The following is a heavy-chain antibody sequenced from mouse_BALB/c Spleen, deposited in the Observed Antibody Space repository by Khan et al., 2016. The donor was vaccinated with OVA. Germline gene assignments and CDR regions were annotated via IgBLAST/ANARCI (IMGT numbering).Heavy chain of an antibody. CDR2: ISSGGSYT. J-gene: IGHJ3*01. V-gene: IGHV5-6*01. Sequence: EVQVVESGGDLVKPEGSLKLSCAASGFTFSTYGMSWVRQTPDKRLEWVATISSGGSYTYYQDSVQGRFTISRDNAKNTLYLQMSSLKSEDTAMFYCARLAYYYDSEGFAYWGQGTLVTVSA. D-gene: IGHD1-1*01. CDR1: GFTFSTYG. CDR3: ARLAYYYDSEGFAY.